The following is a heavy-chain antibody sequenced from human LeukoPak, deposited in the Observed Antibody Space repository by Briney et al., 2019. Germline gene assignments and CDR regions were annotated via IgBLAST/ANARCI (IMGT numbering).Heavy chain of an antibody. CDR3: ARDHYDSSGYYSPSDF. CDR2: ISSSGSTI. J-gene: IGHJ4*02. CDR1: GFTFSDYY. V-gene: IGHV3-11*04. Sequence: GGSLRLSCAASGFTFSDYYMSWIRQAPGKGLEWVSYISSSGSTIYYADSVKGRFTISRDSAKNSLYPQMNSLRAEDTAVYYCARDHYDSSGYYSPSDFWGQGTLVTVSS. D-gene: IGHD3-22*01.